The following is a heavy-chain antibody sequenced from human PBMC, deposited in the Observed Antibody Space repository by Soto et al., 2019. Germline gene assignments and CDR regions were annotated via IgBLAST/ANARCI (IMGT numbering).Heavy chain of an antibody. V-gene: IGHV4-30-2*06. CDR2: ISHVETT. J-gene: IGHJ4*02. Sequence: PSETLSLTCSVSCVTISYGGYSWSWIRQSPGKGLEWLGYISHVETTYYNPSFQSRLSLSIDRTRNQFSLSLSSMTAADKAVCYCARGGGYDSFDFWGQGIQVTVSS. D-gene: IGHD3-3*01. CDR3: ARGGGYDSFDF. CDR1: CVTISYGGYS.